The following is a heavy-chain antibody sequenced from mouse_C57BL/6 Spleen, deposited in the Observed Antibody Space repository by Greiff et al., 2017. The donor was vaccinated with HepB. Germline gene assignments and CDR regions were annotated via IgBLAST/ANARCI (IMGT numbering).Heavy chain of an antibody. CDR3: ARTDEGYYVFDH. J-gene: IGHJ2*01. Sequence: QVQLQQPGTELVKPGASVKLSCKASGYTFTSYWMHWVKQRPGQGLEWIGNINPSNGGTNYNEKFKSKATLTGDKSSSTAYMQLSSLTSEDSAVYYGARTDEGYYVFDHWGQGTTLTDSS. D-gene: IGHD2-3*01. CDR1: GYTFTSYW. CDR2: INPSNGGT. V-gene: IGHV1-53*01.